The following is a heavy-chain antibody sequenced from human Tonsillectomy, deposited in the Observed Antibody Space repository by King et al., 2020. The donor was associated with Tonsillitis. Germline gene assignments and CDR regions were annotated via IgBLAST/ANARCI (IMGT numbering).Heavy chain of an antibody. CDR1: GGSISSYY. CDR2: IYYSGST. D-gene: IGHD3-16*02. CDR3: AGALRKTAGWESYRYTEVCYGHF. J-gene: IGHJ1*01. Sequence: QLQESGPGLVKPSETLSLTCSVSGGSISSYYWSWIRQPPGKGLEWMGYIYYSGSTNYNSSLKSRVAISVDTSKNQFSLKLSSVTAADTAVYYCAGALRKTAGWESYRYTEVCYGHFWGRGTRVTVSS. V-gene: IGHV4-59*01.